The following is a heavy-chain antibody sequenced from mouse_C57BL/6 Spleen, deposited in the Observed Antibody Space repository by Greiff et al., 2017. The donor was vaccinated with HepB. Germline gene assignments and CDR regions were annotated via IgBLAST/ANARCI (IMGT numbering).Heavy chain of an antibody. CDR3: ARDQGDYYEGFAY. D-gene: IGHD1-1*02. CDR1: GFTFSSYA. V-gene: IGHV5-4*01. CDR2: ISDGGSYT. J-gene: IGHJ3*01. Sequence: EVQVVDSGGGLVKPGGSLKLSCAASGFTFSSYAMSWVRQTPEKRLEWVATISDGGSYTYYPDNVKGRFTISRDNAKNNLYLQMSHLKSEDTAMYDCARDQGDYYEGFAYWGQGTLVTVSA.